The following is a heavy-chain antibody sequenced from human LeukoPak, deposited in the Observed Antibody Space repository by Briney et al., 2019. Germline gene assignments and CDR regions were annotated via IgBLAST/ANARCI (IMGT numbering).Heavy chain of an antibody. V-gene: IGHV4-34*01. CDR2: INHSGST. Sequence: PSETLSLTCAVYGGSFSGYYWSWIRQPPGKGLEWIGEINHSGSTNYNPSLKSRVTISVDTSKNQFSLKLSSVTAAVTAVYYCATQGATGGIAAAGTGWFDPWGQGTLVTVSS. J-gene: IGHJ5*02. D-gene: IGHD6-13*01. CDR1: GGSFSGYY. CDR3: ATQGATGGIAAAGTGWFDP.